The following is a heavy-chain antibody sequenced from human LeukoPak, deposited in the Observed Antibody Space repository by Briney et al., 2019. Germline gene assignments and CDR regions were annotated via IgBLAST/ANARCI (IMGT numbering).Heavy chain of an antibody. Sequence: GASVKVYCKASGYIIATYYIDWVRQAPGQGLEWMGRINPSGGGTNYARQFQDRVTMTSDTSTTTVYMELSSLRSEDTAVYFCARVSRDGYYLFDSWGQGTLVTVSS. CDR3: ARVSRDGYYLFDS. J-gene: IGHJ4*02. CDR1: GYIIATYY. V-gene: IGHV1-46*01. CDR2: INPSGGGT. D-gene: IGHD5-24*01.